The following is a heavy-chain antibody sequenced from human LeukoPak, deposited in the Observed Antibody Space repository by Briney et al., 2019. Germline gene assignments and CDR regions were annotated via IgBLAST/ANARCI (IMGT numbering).Heavy chain of an antibody. CDR2: ISSSSSTI. V-gene: IGHV3-48*01. D-gene: IGHD3-10*01. CDR1: GFTFSSYN. J-gene: IGHJ3*02. Sequence: PGGSLRLSCAASGFTFSSYNMNWVRQAPGKGLEWVSYISSSSSTIKYADSVKGRFTISRDNAKNSLYLQMNSLRAEDTAVYYCARRLWTRGSSITMVRGVRGHAFDIWGQGTMVTVS. CDR3: ARRLWTRGSSITMVRGVRGHAFDI.